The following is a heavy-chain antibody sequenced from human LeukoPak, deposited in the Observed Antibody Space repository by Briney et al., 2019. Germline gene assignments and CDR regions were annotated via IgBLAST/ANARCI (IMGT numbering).Heavy chain of an antibody. CDR1: GGSISSWF. CDR2: IYHSGTT. D-gene: IGHD3-3*01. V-gene: IGHV4-59*01. J-gene: IGHJ3*02. CDR3: ARFSDFWSGYYRHDAFDI. Sequence: SSETLSLTCNVSGGSISSWFWNWIQQPPGKGLEWIGYIYHSGTTKYNPSLKSRVTISIDTSKNQFSLRLSSVTAADTAVYYCARFSDFWSGYYRHDAFDIWGQGTTVTVSS.